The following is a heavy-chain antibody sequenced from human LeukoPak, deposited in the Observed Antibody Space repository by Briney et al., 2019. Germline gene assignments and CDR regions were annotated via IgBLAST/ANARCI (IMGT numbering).Heavy chain of an antibody. J-gene: IGHJ4*02. CDR1: GYTFTSYD. CDR2: MNPNSGNT. CDR3: ATYYDSRTPGDY. Sequence: GASLKISYKASGYTFTSYDINWVRQATGQGLEWMGWMNPNSGNTGYAQKFQGRVTITRNTSISTAYMELSSLRSDDTAVYYCATYYDSRTPGDYWGQGTLVTVSS. V-gene: IGHV1-8*03. D-gene: IGHD3-22*01.